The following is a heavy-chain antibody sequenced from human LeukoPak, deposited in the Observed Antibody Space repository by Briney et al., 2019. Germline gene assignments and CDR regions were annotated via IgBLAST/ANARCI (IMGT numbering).Heavy chain of an antibody. CDR1: GYTFTSYG. V-gene: IGHV1-18*01. Sequence: ASVKVSCKASGYTFTSYGISWVRQAPGQGLEWMGWISAYNCNTNYAQNLQGRVTMTTNTSTSTAYLEPRSLRSDDPAVDYCSRDSSTTFQPFDCWGQGTLVTASS. J-gene: IGHJ4*02. CDR2: ISAYNCNT. CDR3: SRDSSTTFQPFDC. D-gene: IGHD2/OR15-2a*01.